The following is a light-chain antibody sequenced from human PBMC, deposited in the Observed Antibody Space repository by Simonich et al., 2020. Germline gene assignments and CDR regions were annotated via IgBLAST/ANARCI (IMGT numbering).Light chain of an antibody. CDR3: QQRSNWPP. Sequence: EIVLTQSPGTLSLSPGERATLSCRASQSVSSSYLAWYQQKPGQAPRLLIYGASSRATGIPDRFSGRGSGTDFTLTISSLEPEDFAVYYCQQRSNWPPFGQGTRLEIK. CDR1: QSVSSSY. V-gene: IGKV3D-20*02. CDR2: GAS. J-gene: IGKJ5*01.